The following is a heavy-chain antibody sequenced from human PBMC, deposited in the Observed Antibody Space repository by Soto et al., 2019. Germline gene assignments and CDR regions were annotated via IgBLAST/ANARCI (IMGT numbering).Heavy chain of an antibody. J-gene: IGHJ4*02. D-gene: IGHD4-17*01. V-gene: IGHV1-8*01. CDR2: MNPNSGNT. Sequence: ASVKVSCKASGYTFTSYDINWVRQATGQGLEWMGWMNPNSGNTGYAQKFQGRVTMTRDTSISTAYMELSSLRSEDTAVYYCARVGGTTETWTKGFDYWGQGTLVTVSS. CDR1: GYTFTSYD. CDR3: ARVGGTTETWTKGFDY.